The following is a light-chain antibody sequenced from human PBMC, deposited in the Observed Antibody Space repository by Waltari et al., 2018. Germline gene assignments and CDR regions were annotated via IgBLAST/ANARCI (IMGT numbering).Light chain of an antibody. J-gene: IGKJ5*01. CDR2: DGS. CDR3: QQRSNWPRSIT. CDR1: QSVKSY. Sequence: EIVLTQSPAILSLSPGERATLSCRASQSVKSYLVWYHQKTGQAPRPLIYDGSNRATGIPARFSGSGSGTDFTLTISSLEPEDFAVYYCQQRSNWPRSITFGQGTRLEIK. V-gene: IGKV3-11*01.